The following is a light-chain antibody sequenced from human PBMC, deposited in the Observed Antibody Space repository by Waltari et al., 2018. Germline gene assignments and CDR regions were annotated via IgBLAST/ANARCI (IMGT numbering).Light chain of an antibody. CDR3: YSTTDNNLGV. Sequence: SSELTQPSSVSVSPGQTARITCSGDMLPKKYTRWFQQKPGQAPVLVLYQDSARPSGLPERFSGSSAGTTVPLTISGAQVEDEADYYCYSTTDNNLGVFGPGTRVTVL. J-gene: IGLJ1*01. CDR2: QDS. CDR1: MLPKKY. V-gene: IGLV3-27*01.